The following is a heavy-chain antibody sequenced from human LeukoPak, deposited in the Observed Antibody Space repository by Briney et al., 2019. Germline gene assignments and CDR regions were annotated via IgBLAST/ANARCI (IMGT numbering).Heavy chain of an antibody. J-gene: IGHJ4*02. CDR3: ARHGSYFSRPAYFDY. CDR1: GFTVSSNY. CDR2: IYSGGST. Sequence: PGGSLRLSCAASGFTVSSNYMSWVRQAPGKGLEWVSVIYSGGSTYYADSVKGRFTISRDSSKNTLYLQMNSLRAEDTAVYYCARHGSYFSRPAYFDYWGQGTLVTVSP. D-gene: IGHD2/OR15-2a*01. V-gene: IGHV3-53*01.